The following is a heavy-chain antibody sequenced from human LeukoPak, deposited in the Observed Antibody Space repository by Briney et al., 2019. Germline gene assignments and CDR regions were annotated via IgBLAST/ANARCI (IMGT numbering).Heavy chain of an antibody. CDR2: IKQDGSEK. Sequence: GGSLRLSCAASGFIISSHWMSWVRQAPGKGLEWVANIKQDGSEKYYVDSVKGRFTISRDNAKNSLYLQMNSLRAEDTAVYYCARDRRSVVVPAAIADYWGQGTLVTVSS. V-gene: IGHV3-7*01. D-gene: IGHD2-2*02. CDR3: ARDRRSVVVPAAIADY. CDR1: GFIISSHW. J-gene: IGHJ4*02.